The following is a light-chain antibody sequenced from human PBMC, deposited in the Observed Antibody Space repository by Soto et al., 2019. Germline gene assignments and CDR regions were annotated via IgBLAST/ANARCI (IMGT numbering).Light chain of an antibody. CDR3: QQYGDSPLT. CDR1: QTVSGSY. J-gene: IGKJ4*01. CDR2: GAS. Sequence: NVLTQSPGTLSLSPEERATLSCRASQTVSGSYVAWYQQKPGQTPRLLIYGASSRATGIPDRFSGSGSGTDFTLTISRLEPEDFAVYHCQQYGDSPLTFGGGTKVEIK. V-gene: IGKV3-20*01.